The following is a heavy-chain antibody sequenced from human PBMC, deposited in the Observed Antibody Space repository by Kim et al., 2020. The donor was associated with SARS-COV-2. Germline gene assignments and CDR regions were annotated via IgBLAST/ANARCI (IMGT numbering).Heavy chain of an antibody. D-gene: IGHD3-22*01. J-gene: IGHJ3*02. V-gene: IGHV3-33*01. CDR2: IWYDGSNK. CDR1: GFTFSSYG. CDR3: ARDGRYYDSSGYPDAFDI. Sequence: GGSLRLSCAASGFTFSSYGMHWVRQAPGKGLEWVAVIWYDGSNKYYADSVKGRFTISRDNSKNTLYLQMNSLRAEDTAVYYCARDGRYYDSSGYPDAFDIWGQGTMVTVSS.